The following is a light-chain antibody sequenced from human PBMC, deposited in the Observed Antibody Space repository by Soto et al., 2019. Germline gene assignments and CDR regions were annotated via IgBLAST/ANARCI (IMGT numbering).Light chain of an antibody. CDR3: EQHTTWPPTT. J-gene: IGKJ5*01. V-gene: IGKV3-11*01. Sequence: EIVLTQSPATLSLSPGERATLSCRASQSVSSYLAWYQQKPGQAPRLLIYDASNRATGIPARFSGSGSGPAFTPPIRALEPKVFPFNYGEQHTTWPPTTFGQGTRVEIK. CDR2: DAS. CDR1: QSVSSY.